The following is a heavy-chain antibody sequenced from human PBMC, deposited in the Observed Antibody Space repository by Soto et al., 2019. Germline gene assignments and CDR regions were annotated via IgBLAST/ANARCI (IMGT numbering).Heavy chain of an antibody. V-gene: IGHV3-48*02. J-gene: IGHJ5*02. CDR3: ARDRIAAAGSAYNWFDP. D-gene: IGHD6-13*01. Sequence: GGFLRLSCAASGFTFSSYSMNWVRQAPGKGVEWVSYISSSSSTIYYADSVKGRFTISRDNAKNSLYLQMNSLRDEDTAVYYCARDRIAAAGSAYNWFDPWGQGTLVTVSS. CDR1: GFTFSSYS. CDR2: ISSSSSTI.